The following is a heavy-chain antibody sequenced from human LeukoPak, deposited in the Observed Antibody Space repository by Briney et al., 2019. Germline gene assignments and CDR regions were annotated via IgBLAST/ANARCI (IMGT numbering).Heavy chain of an antibody. J-gene: IGHJ6*02. Sequence: GGSLRLSCAASGFTFSSYWMSWVRQARGKGLEWVANIKQDGSEKYYVDSVKGRFTISRDNAKNSLYLQMNSLRAEDTAVYYCARDPEWFNYYYGMDVWGQGTTVTVSS. V-gene: IGHV3-7*01. CDR3: ARDPEWFNYYYGMDV. CDR2: IKQDGSEK. D-gene: IGHD2-8*01. CDR1: GFTFSSYW.